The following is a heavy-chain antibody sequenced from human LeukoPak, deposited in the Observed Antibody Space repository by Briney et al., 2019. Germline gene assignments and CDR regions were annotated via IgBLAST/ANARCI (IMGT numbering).Heavy chain of an antibody. CDR3: ARVWGLYYDYVWGSWPHDY. D-gene: IGHD3-16*01. J-gene: IGHJ4*02. CDR2: ISYDGSNK. CDR1: GFTFSSYG. V-gene: IGHV3-30*03. Sequence: GRSLRLSCAASGFTFSSYGMHWVRQAPGKGLEWVAVISYDGSNKYYADSVKGRFTISRDNSKNTLYLQMNSLRAEDTAVYYCARVWGLYYDYVWGSWPHDYWGQGTLVTVSS.